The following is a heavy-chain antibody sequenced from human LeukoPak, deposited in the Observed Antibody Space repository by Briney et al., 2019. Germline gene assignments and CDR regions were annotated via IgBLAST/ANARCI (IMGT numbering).Heavy chain of an antibody. V-gene: IGHV4-59*01. D-gene: IGHD3-3*01. J-gene: IGHJ4*02. Sequence: SETLSLTCTVSGGSISSYYWSWIRQPPGKGLEWIGYIYYSGSTNYNPSLKSRVTISVDTSKNQFSLKLSSVTAADTAVYYCARGSRWSGANYWGQGTLVTVSS. CDR3: ARGSRWSGANY. CDR2: IYYSGST. CDR1: GGSISSYY.